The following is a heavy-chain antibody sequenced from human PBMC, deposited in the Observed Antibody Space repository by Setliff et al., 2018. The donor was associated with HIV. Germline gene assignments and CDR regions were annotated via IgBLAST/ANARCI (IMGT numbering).Heavy chain of an antibody. J-gene: IGHJ5*02. V-gene: IGHV4-38-2*02. D-gene: IGHD3-3*01. CDR3: AREGGLQFLEWLLYWFDP. CDR1: GYSINSGFS. CDR2: IYQSGSI. Sequence: SETLSLTCAASGYSINSGFSRAWIRQPPGQGPQWIGSIYQSGSIYYNPSLQSRATISIDTSKNQFSLKLSSVTAADTAVYYCAREGGLQFLEWLLYWFDPWGQGTLVTVSS.